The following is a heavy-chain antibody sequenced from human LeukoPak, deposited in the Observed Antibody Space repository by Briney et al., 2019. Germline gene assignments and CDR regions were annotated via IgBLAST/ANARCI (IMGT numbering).Heavy chain of an antibody. CDR2: IIPILGIA. V-gene: IGHV1-69*04. CDR3: ARTNSMVRGVISREYYFDY. J-gene: IGHJ4*02. Sequence: SVKVSCKASGGTFSSYAISWVRQAPGQGLEWMGRIIPILGIANYTQKFQGRVTITADKSTSTAYMELSSLRSEDTAVYYCARTNSMVRGVISREYYFDYWSQGTLVTVSS. CDR1: GGTFSSYA. D-gene: IGHD3-10*01.